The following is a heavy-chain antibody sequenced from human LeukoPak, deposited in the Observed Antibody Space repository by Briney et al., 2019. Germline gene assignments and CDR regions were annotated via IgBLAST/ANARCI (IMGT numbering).Heavy chain of an antibody. CDR2: ISSSSSYI. V-gene: IGHV3-21*01. J-gene: IGHJ6*03. Sequence: GGSLRLSCAASGFTFSSYSMNWVRQAPGKGLEWVSSISSSSSYIYYADSVKGRFTISRDNAKNSLYLQMNSLRAEDTAVYYCARDGPYYCSGGSCYLNYYYYYMDVWGKGTTVTVSS. CDR1: GFTFSSYS. D-gene: IGHD2-15*01. CDR3: ARDGPYYCSGGSCYLNYYYYYMDV.